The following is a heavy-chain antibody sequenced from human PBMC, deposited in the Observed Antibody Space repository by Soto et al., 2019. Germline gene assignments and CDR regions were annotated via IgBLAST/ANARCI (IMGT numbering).Heavy chain of an antibody. D-gene: IGHD3-16*01. CDR2: TSYDGSNN. CDR3: ARWGTTGGLDV. Sequence: QVQLVGSGGGVVQPGTSLRLSCVGSGFTFRSYVIHWVRQAPGKGLEWVALTSYDGSNNFYGDSVKGRFTISRDNSRNTVELQMDSLSLEDTALYYCARWGTTGGLDVWGQGTLVSVSS. CDR1: GFTFRSYV. V-gene: IGHV3-33*05. J-gene: IGHJ4*02.